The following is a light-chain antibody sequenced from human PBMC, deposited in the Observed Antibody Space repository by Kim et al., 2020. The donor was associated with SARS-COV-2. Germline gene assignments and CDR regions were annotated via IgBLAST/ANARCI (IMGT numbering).Light chain of an antibody. CDR2: SNT. J-gene: IGLJ3*02. V-gene: IGLV1-44*01. CDR3: ASWDDSLSGWV. Sequence: GQTSTSACPGSSTNIGSSTVSWYQQFPGTTPKLLIYSNTQRPSRVPDRFSGSKSGTSASLAISELQSEDEADYYCASWDDSLSGWVFGGGTQLTVL. CDR1: STNIGSST.